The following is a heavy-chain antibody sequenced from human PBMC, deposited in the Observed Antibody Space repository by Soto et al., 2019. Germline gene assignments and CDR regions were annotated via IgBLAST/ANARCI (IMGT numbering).Heavy chain of an antibody. CDR3: DLSRRDTAMVNRGYYYGMDV. Sequence: QVQLVQSGAEVKKPGSSVKVSCKASGGTFSSYAISWVRQAPGQGLEWMGGIIPIFGTANYAQKFQGRATITADESTSTAYQEQSRRGAEDTAVYYSDLSRRDTAMVNRGYYYGMDVWGQGTAVTGSS. CDR2: IIPIFGTA. D-gene: IGHD5-18*01. V-gene: IGHV1-69*12. J-gene: IGHJ6*02. CDR1: GGTFSSYA.